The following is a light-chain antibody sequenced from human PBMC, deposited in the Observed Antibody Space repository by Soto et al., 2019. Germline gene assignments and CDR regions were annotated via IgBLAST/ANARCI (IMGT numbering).Light chain of an antibody. J-gene: IGKJ1*01. CDR3: QQYGSSIQT. CDR2: DAS. Sequence: EIVLTQSPGTLSLSPGETATLSCRASQTIGSTYLAWYQQKPGQAPRLLIYDASSRATGIPDRFSGGGSGTDFTLTISRLEPEDFAVYYCQQYGSSIQTFGQGTKVDIK. CDR1: QTIGSTY. V-gene: IGKV3-20*01.